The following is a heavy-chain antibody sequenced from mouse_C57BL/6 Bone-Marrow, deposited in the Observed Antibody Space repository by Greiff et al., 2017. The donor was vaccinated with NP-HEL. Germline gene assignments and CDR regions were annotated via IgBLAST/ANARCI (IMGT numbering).Heavy chain of an antibody. V-gene: IGHV1-64*01. CDR2: IHPNGGST. D-gene: IGHD1-1*01. CDR3: ARHGSSCYWYLDV. J-gene: IGHJ1*03. Sequence: QVQLQQPGAELVKPGASVKLSCKASGYTFTSYWMHWVKQRPGQGLEWIGLIHPNGGSTNYNEKFKSKATLTVDKSSSTAYMQLSSLTSEDSAVYYCARHGSSCYWYLDVWGTGTTVTVSS. CDR1: GYTFTSYW.